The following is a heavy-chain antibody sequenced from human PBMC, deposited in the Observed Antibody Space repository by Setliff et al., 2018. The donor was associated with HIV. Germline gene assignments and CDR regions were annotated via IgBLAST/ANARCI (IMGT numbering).Heavy chain of an antibody. CDR3: AKALSMRTTGGYYFMDA. V-gene: IGHV3-30*02. CDR2: IHFDGRDS. Sequence: PGGSLRLSCAASRFIFSAYGMHWVRQAPGKGLEWVAFIHFDGRDSYHANSVRGRFTISRDNSQKILWLQMNNLRPEDTAVYYCAKALSMRTTGGYYFMDAWGKGTSVTVSS. J-gene: IGHJ6*03. CDR1: RFIFSAYG. D-gene: IGHD1-1*01.